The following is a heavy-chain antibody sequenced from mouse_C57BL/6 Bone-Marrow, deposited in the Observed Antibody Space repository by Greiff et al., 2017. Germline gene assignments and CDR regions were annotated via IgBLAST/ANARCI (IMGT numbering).Heavy chain of an antibody. CDR1: GYTFTSYT. D-gene: IGHD6-1*01. Sequence: VQLQQSGAELARPGASVKMSCKASGYTFTSYTMHWVKQRPGQGLEWIGYINPSSGYTKSNQKFKDKATLTADKSSSTAYMQLSSLTSEDSAVYYCARSLKRYFDVWGTGTTVTVSS. J-gene: IGHJ1*03. V-gene: IGHV1-4*01. CDR3: ARSLKRYFDV. CDR2: INPSSGYT.